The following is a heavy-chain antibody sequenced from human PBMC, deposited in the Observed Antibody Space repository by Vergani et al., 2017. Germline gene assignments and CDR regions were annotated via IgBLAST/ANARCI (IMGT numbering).Heavy chain of an antibody. D-gene: IGHD2-15*01. V-gene: IGHV1-24*01. J-gene: IGHJ4*02. Sequence: QVQLVQSGAEVKKPRASVKVSCKASGYTFTGYYMHWVRQAPGKGLEWMGGFDPEDGETIYAQKFQGRVTMTEDTSTDTAYMELSSLRSEDTAVYYCATGTNTPFDYWGQGTLVTVSS. CDR3: ATGTNTPFDY. CDR1: GYTFTGYY. CDR2: FDPEDGET.